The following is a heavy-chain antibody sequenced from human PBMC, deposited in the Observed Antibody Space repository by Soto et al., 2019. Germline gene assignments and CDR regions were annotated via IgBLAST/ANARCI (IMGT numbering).Heavy chain of an antibody. CDR1: GFPFANFW. V-gene: IGHV3-7*05. CDR3: SSGTYSYN. Sequence: GGSLRLSCTASGFPFANFWMTWVRLAPGKGLEWVAKIKNDGSEKYYVDSVEGRFTVSRDNAENSVFLQMDSLRVEDTAVYYCSSGTYSYNWGQGTRVTVSS. D-gene: IGHD1-26*01. J-gene: IGHJ4*02. CDR2: IKNDGSEK.